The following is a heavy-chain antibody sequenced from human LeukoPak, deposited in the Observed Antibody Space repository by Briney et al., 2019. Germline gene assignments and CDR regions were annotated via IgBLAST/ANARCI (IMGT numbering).Heavy chain of an antibody. Sequence: PGGSLRLSRAASGFTFSDYYMSWTRQAPGKGLEWVSYISSSSSYTNSADSVKGRFTISRDNAKNSLYLQMNSLRAEDTAVYYCARDEGYCSGGSCYSNYWGQGTLVTVSS. CDR3: ARDEGYCSGGSCYSNY. CDR2: ISSSSSYT. CDR1: GFTFSDYY. V-gene: IGHV3-11*06. D-gene: IGHD2-15*01. J-gene: IGHJ4*02.